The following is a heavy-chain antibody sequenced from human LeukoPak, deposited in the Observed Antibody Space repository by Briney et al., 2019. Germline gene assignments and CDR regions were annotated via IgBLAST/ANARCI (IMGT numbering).Heavy chain of an antibody. J-gene: IGHJ4*02. CDR2: INSDGSST. CDR3: ARPPPTNGDPNGAAYY. D-gene: IGHD4-17*01. V-gene: IGHV3-74*01. CDR1: GFTFSNYW. Sequence: LAGGSLRLSCADSGFTFSNYWMHWVRQAPGKGLVWVSRINSDGSSTSYADSVKGRFTISRDNAKNTLYLQMNSLRAEDTAVYYCARPPPTNGDPNGAAYYWGQGTLVTVSS.